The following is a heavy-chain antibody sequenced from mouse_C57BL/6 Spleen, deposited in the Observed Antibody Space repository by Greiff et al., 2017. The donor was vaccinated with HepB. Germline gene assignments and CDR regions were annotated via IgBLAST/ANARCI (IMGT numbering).Heavy chain of an antibody. CDR3: ARGGGSGYGFDY. V-gene: IGHV1-64*01. CDR2: IHPNSGST. CDR1: GYTFTSYW. J-gene: IGHJ2*01. Sequence: QVQLQQPGAELVKPGASVKLSCKASGYTFTSYWMHWVKQRPGQGLEWIGMIHPNSGSTNYNEKFKSKATLTVDKSSSTAYMQLSSLTSEDSAVYYCARGGGSGYGFDYWGQGTTLTVSS. D-gene: IGHD3-2*02.